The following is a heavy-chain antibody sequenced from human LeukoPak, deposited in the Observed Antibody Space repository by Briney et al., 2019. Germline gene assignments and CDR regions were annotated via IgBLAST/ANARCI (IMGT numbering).Heavy chain of an antibody. CDR2: ISYDGDNK. D-gene: IGHD2-2*01. CDR1: GFTFSAYA. CDR3: AKGYCDSTNCYRIYYYFIDV. J-gene: IGHJ6*03. V-gene: IGHV3-30-3*01. Sequence: PVTSLRLSSAASGFTFSAYAMHWVRQAPGKGLEWLAVISYDGDNKYYADFVKGRFTICRDNFKNTLYLQMDSLRAEDTAIYYCAKGYCDSTNCYRIYYYFIDVWGKGTTVTVSS.